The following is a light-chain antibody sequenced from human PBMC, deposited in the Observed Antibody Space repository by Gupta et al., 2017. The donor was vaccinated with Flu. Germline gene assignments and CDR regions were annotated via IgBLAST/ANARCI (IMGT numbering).Light chain of an antibody. CDR1: QGRGYSDGNNC. J-gene: IGKJ1*01. CDR3: KQGEHCPWA. Sequence: VTLGQPSCISCRSTQGRGYSDGNNCLDWFQQRPGQSPRRLIYLGSKRDSGVPDRFSGSGSGTXFTLKIXRVEAEDVGVYYCKQGEHCPWAFGXGTKLEIK. V-gene: IGKV2-30*01. CDR2: LGS.